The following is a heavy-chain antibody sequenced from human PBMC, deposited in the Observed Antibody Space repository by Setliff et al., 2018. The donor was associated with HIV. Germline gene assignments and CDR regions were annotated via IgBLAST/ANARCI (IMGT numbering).Heavy chain of an antibody. D-gene: IGHD3-3*01. Sequence: PGGSLRLSCAASGFTFSSYAMSWVRQAPGKGLEWVSAISGSGGSTYYADSVKGRFTVSRDNSKDTLTLQMNDLRAEDTGLYYCAKDYTTTFWEYNWFDLWGQGTLVTVSS. V-gene: IGHV3-23*01. J-gene: IGHJ5*02. CDR2: ISGSGGST. CDR1: GFTFSSYA. CDR3: AKDYTTTFWEYNWFDL.